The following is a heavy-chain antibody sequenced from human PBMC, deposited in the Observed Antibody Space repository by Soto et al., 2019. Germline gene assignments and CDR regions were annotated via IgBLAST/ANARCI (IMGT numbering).Heavy chain of an antibody. CDR1: GYTFTSYG. Sequence: QVQLVQSGAEVKKPGASVKVSCKASGYTFTSYGISWVRQAPGQGLEWMGWISAYNGNTNYAQKLQGRVTMTTDTSTSTADMELRSLRSDDTAVYYCARAGYCSGGSCSTLGYWGQGTLVTVSS. V-gene: IGHV1-18*01. D-gene: IGHD2-15*01. J-gene: IGHJ4*02. CDR3: ARAGYCSGGSCSTLGY. CDR2: ISAYNGNT.